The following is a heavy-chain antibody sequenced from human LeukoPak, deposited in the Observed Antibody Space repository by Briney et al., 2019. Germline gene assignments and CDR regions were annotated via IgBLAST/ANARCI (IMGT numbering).Heavy chain of an antibody. J-gene: IGHJ6*02. CDR1: GYTFTGYY. Sequence: GASVKVSCKASGYTFTGYYMHWVRQAPGQGLEWMGWINPNSGGTNYAQKFQGRVTMTRGTSISTAYMELSRLRSDDTAVYYCARDRDNWNYGYYYYGMDVWGQGTTVTVSS. D-gene: IGHD1-7*01. V-gene: IGHV1-2*02. CDR2: INPNSGGT. CDR3: ARDRDNWNYGYYYYGMDV.